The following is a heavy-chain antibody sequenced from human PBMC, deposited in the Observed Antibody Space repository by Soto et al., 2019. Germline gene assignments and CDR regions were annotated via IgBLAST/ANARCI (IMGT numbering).Heavy chain of an antibody. J-gene: IGHJ6*02. V-gene: IGHV5-51*01. CDR3: ARTYYYDSSGYYGYYYYGMDV. Sequence: GESLKISCKGSGYRFTSYWIGWVRQMPVKGLEWMGIIYPGDSDTRYSPSFQGQVTISADKSISTAYLQWSSLKASDTAMYYCARTYYYDSSGYYGYYYYGMDVWGQGTTVTVSS. CDR2: IYPGDSDT. CDR1: GYRFTSYW. D-gene: IGHD3-22*01.